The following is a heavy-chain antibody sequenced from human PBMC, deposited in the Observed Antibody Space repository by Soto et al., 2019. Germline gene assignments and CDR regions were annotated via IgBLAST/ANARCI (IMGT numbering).Heavy chain of an antibody. CDR2: VYYSGTT. Sequence: SETLSLTCIVSGGSISSSPYYWAWIRQPPGKALEWIGSVYYSGTTYRNPSLKSRATLSVDRSKNQFSLQLSSVTAADTAVYYCAHIRDYNNYGWFEPWGPGSLVTVSS. J-gene: IGHJ5*02. V-gene: IGHV4-39*01. CDR1: GGSISSSPYY. CDR3: AHIRDYNNYGWFEP. D-gene: IGHD4-4*01.